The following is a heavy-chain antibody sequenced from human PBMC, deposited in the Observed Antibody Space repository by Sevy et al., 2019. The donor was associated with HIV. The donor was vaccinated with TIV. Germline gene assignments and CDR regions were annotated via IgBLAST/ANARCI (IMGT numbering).Heavy chain of an antibody. CDR2: FDPEDGET. CDR3: ATTLEYSSGWYEYGY. J-gene: IGHJ4*02. Sequence: ALVKVSCKVSGYTLTELSMHWVRQAPGKGLEWMGGFDPEDGETIYAQKFQGRVTMTEDTSTDTAYMELSSLRSEDTAVYYCATTLEYSSGWYEYGYWGQGTLVTVSS. D-gene: IGHD6-19*01. CDR1: GYTLTELS. V-gene: IGHV1-24*01.